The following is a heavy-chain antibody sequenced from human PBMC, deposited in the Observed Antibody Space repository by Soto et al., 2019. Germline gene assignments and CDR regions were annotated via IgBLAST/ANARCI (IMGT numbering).Heavy chain of an antibody. CDR2: ISWNSGSI. J-gene: IGHJ4*02. V-gene: IGHV3-9*01. CDR1: GFTFDDYA. Sequence: EVQLVESGGGLVQPGRSLRLSCAASGFTFDDYAMHWVRQAPGKGLEWVSGISWNSGSIGYADSVKGRFTISRDNAKNSLYLQMNSLRAEDTALYYCAILSSGWRNFDYWGQGTLVTVSS. CDR3: AILSSGWRNFDY. D-gene: IGHD6-19*01.